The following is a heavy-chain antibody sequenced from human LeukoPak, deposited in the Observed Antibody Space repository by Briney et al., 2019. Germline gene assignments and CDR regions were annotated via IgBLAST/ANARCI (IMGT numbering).Heavy chain of an antibody. CDR2: IYTIGST. CDR1: GVSISSYY. Sequence: SETLSLTCTVSGVSISSYYWSWIRQPAGKGLEWIGRIYTIGSTNYNPSVKSRVPMSVDPSKNQFSLKLSSVTAADTAVYYCARAPMVRGVIISYFDYWGQGTLVTVSS. D-gene: IGHD3-10*01. V-gene: IGHV4-4*07. CDR3: ARAPMVRGVIISYFDY. J-gene: IGHJ4*02.